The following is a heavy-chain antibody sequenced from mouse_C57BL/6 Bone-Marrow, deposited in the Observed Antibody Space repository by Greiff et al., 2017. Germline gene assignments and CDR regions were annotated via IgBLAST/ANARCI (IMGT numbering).Heavy chain of an antibody. CDR3: TRSRNGDSWFAY. CDR2: FFPGSGGT. D-gene: IGHD4-1*01. Sequence: QVQLKESGAELVRPGTSVKVSCKASGYAFTNYLLEWVKQRPGQGLEWLGVFFPGSGGTNYNEKFKGKATLTADKSSTTAYMQLSNLTSEGSAVYFSTRSRNGDSWFAYWGQGTLVTVSA. J-gene: IGHJ3*01. CDR1: GYAFTNYL. V-gene: IGHV1-54*01.